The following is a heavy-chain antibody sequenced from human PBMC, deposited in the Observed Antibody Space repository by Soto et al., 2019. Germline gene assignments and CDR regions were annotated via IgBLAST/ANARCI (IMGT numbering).Heavy chain of an antibody. J-gene: IGHJ6*02. CDR2: IYYSGST. CDR1: GGSISSSSYY. V-gene: IGHV4-39*01. CDR3: ARQGRIEARPYYYGMDV. Sequence: PSETLSLTCTVSGGSISSSSYYWGWIRQPPGKGLEWIGSIYYSGSTYYNPSLKSRVTISVDTSKNQFSLKLSSVTAADTAVYYCARQGRIEARPYYYGMDVWGQGTTVTVSS. D-gene: IGHD6-6*01.